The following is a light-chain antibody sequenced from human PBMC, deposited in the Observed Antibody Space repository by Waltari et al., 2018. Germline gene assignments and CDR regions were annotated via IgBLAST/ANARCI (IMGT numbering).Light chain of an antibody. Sequence: EIVLTQSPGTLSLSPGERATLSCRASQSVSSSYLAWYQQKPGQAPRLLIFDASNRVTGIPDRFSGSGSGTDFTLTISRLEPEDFAVYFCQQYSYSPNTFGQGTKLEI. CDR3: QQYSYSPNT. CDR2: DAS. V-gene: IGKV3-20*01. CDR1: QSVSSSY. J-gene: IGKJ2*01.